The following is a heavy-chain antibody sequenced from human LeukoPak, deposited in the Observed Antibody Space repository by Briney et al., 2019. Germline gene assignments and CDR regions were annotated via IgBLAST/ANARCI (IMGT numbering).Heavy chain of an antibody. Sequence: SVKVPCTASGGTFSSYAISWVRQAPGQGLEWMGGIIPIFGTANYAQKFQGRVTITADESTSTAYMELSSLRSEDTAVYYCARSFDILTGYYGYWGQGTLVTVSS. CDR1: GGTFSSYA. V-gene: IGHV1-69*13. J-gene: IGHJ4*02. CDR2: IIPIFGTA. D-gene: IGHD3-9*01. CDR3: ARSFDILTGYYGY.